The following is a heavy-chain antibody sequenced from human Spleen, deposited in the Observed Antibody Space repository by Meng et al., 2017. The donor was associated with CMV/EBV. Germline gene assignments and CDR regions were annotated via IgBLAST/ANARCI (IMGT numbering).Heavy chain of an antibody. V-gene: IGHV3-53*01. CDR3: ARDKVDYYGSGSSGMDV. CDR2: IYSGGST. Sequence: GGSLRLSCAASGFTVSSNYMSWVRQAPGKGLEWVSVIYSGGSTYYADSVKGRFTISRDNSKNTLYLQMNSLRAEDTAVYYCARDKVDYYGSGSSGMDVWGQGTTVTVSS. D-gene: IGHD3-10*01. J-gene: IGHJ6*02. CDR1: GFTVSSNY.